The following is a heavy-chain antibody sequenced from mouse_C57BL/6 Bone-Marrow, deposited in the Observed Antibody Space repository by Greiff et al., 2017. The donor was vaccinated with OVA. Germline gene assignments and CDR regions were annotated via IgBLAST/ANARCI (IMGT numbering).Heavy chain of an antibody. D-gene: IGHD1-1*01. Sequence: EVHLVESGGGLVKPGGSLKLSCAASGFTFSSYTMSWVRQTPEKRLEWVATISGGGGNTYYPDSVNGRFTISRDNAKNTLYLQMSSLRSEDTALYYCARRGADYYGSSYKAWFAYWGQGTLVTVSA. CDR2: ISGGGGNT. CDR3: ARRGADYYGSSYKAWFAY. V-gene: IGHV5-9*01. CDR1: GFTFSSYT. J-gene: IGHJ3*01.